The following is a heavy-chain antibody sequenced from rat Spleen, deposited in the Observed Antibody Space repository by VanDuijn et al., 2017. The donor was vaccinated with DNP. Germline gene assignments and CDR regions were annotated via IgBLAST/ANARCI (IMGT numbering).Heavy chain of an antibody. CDR1: GFTFSNYG. J-gene: IGHJ2*01. V-gene: IGHV5S13*01. CDR3: ARPDY. Sequence: EVQLVESGGGLVQPEGSLKLSCAASGFTFSNYGMAWVRQAPKKGLEWVATISTSGGSTYYRDSVKGRFTISRDNAKSTLYLQMDSLRSEDTATYYCARPDYWGQGVMVTVSS. CDR2: ISTSGGST.